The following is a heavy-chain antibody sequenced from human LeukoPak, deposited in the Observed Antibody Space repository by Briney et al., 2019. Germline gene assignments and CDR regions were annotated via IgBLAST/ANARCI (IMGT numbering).Heavy chain of an antibody. CDR3: ARSIGYSYGSGY. CDR2: IYHSGST. D-gene: IGHD5-18*01. J-gene: IGHJ4*02. V-gene: IGHV4-38-2*02. Sequence: SETLSLTCTVSGYSISSGYYWGWIRQPPGKGLEWIGSIYHSGSTYYNPSLKSRVTISVDTSKNQFSLKLSSVTAADTAVYYCARSIGYSYGSGYWGQGTLVTVSS. CDR1: GYSISSGYY.